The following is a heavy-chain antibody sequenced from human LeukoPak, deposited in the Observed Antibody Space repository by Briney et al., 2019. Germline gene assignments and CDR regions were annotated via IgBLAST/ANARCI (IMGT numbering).Heavy chain of an antibody. CDR2: ITGSSSIYI. J-gene: IGHJ4*02. CDR3: ARGNFYRDQNYFDN. CDR1: SNY. Sequence: GRSLRLSCAASSNYMSWVRQAPGKGLEWVSSITGSSSIYIYYADSVKGRFTISRDNAKNSMYLQMNSLRAEDTAVYYCARGNFYRDQNYFDNWGQGTLVTVSS. D-gene: IGHD5-24*01. V-gene: IGHV3-21*01.